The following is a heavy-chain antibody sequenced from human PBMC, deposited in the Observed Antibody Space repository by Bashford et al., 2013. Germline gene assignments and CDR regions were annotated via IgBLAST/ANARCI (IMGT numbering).Heavy chain of an antibody. D-gene: IGHD3-10*01. CDR2: FDPEDGDGAT. CDR1: GYTLSELS. V-gene: IGHV1-24*01. CDR3: ATEGADYSSGGHDAFDI. J-gene: IGHJ3*02. Sequence: ASVKVSCKVFGYTLSELSMHWVRQAPGKGLEWMGGFDPEDGDGATVYAQKFQGRVTMTEDTSTDTAHMELSSLRSEDTAVYYCATEGADYSSGGHDAFDIWGQGTVVTVSS.